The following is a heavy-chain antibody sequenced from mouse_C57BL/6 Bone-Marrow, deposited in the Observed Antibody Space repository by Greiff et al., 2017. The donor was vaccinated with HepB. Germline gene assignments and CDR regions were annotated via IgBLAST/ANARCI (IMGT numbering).Heavy chain of an antibody. D-gene: IGHD1-1*01. CDR3: TTEYYGSSYWYFDV. J-gene: IGHJ1*03. CDR2: IDPENGDT. V-gene: IGHV14-4*01. CDR1: GFNIKDDY. Sequence: VQLQQSGAELVRPGASVKLSCTASGFNIKDDYMHWVKQRPEQGLEWIGWIDPENGDTEYASKFQGKATITADTSSNTAYLQLSSLTSEDTAVYYCTTEYYGSSYWYFDVWGTGTTVTVSS.